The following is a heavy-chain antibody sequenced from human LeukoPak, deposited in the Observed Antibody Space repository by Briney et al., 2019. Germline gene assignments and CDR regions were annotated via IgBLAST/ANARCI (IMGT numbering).Heavy chain of an antibody. J-gene: IGHJ4*02. Sequence: PGGSLRPSCAASGFTFSSYSMNWVRQAPGKGLEWVSSISSSSSYIYYADSVKGRFTISRDNAKNSLYLQMNSLRAEDTAVYYCARGLAYCGGDCSFDYWGQGTLVTVSS. D-gene: IGHD2-21*01. CDR3: ARGLAYCGGDCSFDY. CDR2: ISSSSSYI. V-gene: IGHV3-21*01. CDR1: GFTFSSYS.